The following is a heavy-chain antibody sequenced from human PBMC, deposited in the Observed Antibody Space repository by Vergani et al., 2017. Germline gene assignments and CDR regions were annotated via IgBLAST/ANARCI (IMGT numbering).Heavy chain of an antibody. CDR3: ARDPDPRYCRATSCLGE. CDR2: ISASGGAT. Sequence: EVQVKESGGGLVQPGGSLRLSCAASGFTFSSYAMSWVRQAPGKGLEWVSVISASGGATFYADSVKGRFTIARDNSKNTLSLQMNSLRAEDTAVYFCARDPDPRYCRATSCLGEWGQGTLVTVSS. CDR1: GFTFSSYA. J-gene: IGHJ4*02. V-gene: IGHV3-23*01. D-gene: IGHD2-2*01.